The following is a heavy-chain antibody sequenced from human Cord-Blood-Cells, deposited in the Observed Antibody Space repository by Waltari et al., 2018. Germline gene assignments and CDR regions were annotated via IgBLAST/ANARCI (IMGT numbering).Heavy chain of an antibody. V-gene: IGHV1-69*06. D-gene: IGHD1-26*01. CDR1: GGTFSSYA. Sequence: QVQLVQSGAEVKKPGSSVKVYCKASGGTFSSYAISWVRQAPGQGLEWMGWIIPIFGTANYAQKFQGRVTITADKSTSTGYMELSSLRSEDTAVYYCASIVGATTGDYFDYWGQGTLVTVSS. J-gene: IGHJ4*02. CDR3: ASIVGATTGDYFDY. CDR2: IIPIFGTA.